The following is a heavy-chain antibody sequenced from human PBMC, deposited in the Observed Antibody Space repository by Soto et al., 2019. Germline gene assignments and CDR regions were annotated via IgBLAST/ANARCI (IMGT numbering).Heavy chain of an antibody. D-gene: IGHD3-10*01. V-gene: IGHV5-51*01. CDR3: ARRSEYYYGSVKYYGLAV. J-gene: IGHJ6*02. Sequence: PGESLKIACKGSGYTFTNNLVGWVRQMPGKGLEWMGIIYPGDSDTRYSPSFQGQVTISVDKSIATAYLQWSSLKASDIAMYYCARRSEYYYGSVKYYGLAVWGQGTTVSLLL. CDR2: IYPGDSDT. CDR1: GYTFTNNL.